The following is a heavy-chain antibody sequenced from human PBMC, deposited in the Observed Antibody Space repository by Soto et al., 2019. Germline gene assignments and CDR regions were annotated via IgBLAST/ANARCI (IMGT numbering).Heavy chain of an antibody. V-gene: IGHV4-61*01. CDR2: IYYSGST. CDR3: ARMYYDFWSGYPPVWFDP. J-gene: IGHJ5*02. D-gene: IGHD3-3*01. CDR1: GGSVSSGSYY. Sequence: SETLSLTCTVSGGSVSSGSYYWSWIRQPPGKGLEWIGYIYYSGSTNYNPSLKSRVTISVDTSKNQFSLKLSSVTAADAAVYSCARMYYDFWSGYPPVWFDPWGQGTLVTVSS.